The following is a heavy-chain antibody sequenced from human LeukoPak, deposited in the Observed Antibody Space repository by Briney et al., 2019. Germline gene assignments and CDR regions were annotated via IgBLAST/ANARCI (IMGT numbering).Heavy chain of an antibody. Sequence: GRSLRLSCAASGFTFSTFPMSWVRQAPGKGLEWVSSIIVSGSTTYYADSVKGRFTISRDNSKNTLYLHVNTLRPRDTAIYYCAKGSVAAHYFFNYWGQGTLVTVSS. CDR3: AKGSVAAHYFFNY. J-gene: IGHJ4*02. CDR2: IIVSGSTT. D-gene: IGHD2-15*01. V-gene: IGHV3-23*01. CDR1: GFTFSTFP.